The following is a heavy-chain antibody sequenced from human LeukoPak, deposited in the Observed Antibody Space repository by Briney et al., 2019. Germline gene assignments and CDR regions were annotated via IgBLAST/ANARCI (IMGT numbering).Heavy chain of an antibody. CDR2: IIPIFGTA. Sequence: SVKVSCKASGGTFSSYAISWVRQAPGQGLEWMGGIIPIFGTANYAQKFQGRVTITTDESTSTAYMELSSLRAEDTAVYYCARGGATIFGAISPYFDYWGQGTLVTVSS. V-gene: IGHV1-69*05. CDR3: ARGGATIFGAISPYFDY. CDR1: GGTFSSYA. J-gene: IGHJ4*02. D-gene: IGHD3-3*01.